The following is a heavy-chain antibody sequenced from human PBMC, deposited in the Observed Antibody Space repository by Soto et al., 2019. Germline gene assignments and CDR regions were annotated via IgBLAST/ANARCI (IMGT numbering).Heavy chain of an antibody. CDR3: AREEYSTKGYYYYGMDV. Sequence: GASVKVSGKASGYTFTSYGISWVRQAPGQGLEWMGWISAYNGNTNYAQKLQGRVTMTTDTSTSTAYMELRSLRSDDTAVYYCAREEYSTKGYYYYGMDVWGQGTTVTVSS. CDR2: ISAYNGNT. J-gene: IGHJ6*02. V-gene: IGHV1-18*01. D-gene: IGHD6-6*01. CDR1: GYTFTSYG.